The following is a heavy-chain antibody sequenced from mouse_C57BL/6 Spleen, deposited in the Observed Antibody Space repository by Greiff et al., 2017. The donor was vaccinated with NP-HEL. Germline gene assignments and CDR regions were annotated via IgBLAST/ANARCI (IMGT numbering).Heavy chain of an antibody. Sequence: EVQLVESGGGLVKPGGSLKLSCAASGFTFSSYTMSWVRQTPEKRLEWVATISGGGGNTYYPDSVKGRFTISRDNAKNTLYLQMSSLRSEDTALYYCARHRVFYYGTSQGAMDYWGQGTSVTVSS. CDR3: ARHRVFYYGTSQGAMDY. J-gene: IGHJ4*01. V-gene: IGHV5-9*01. D-gene: IGHD1-1*01. CDR1: GFTFSSYT. CDR2: ISGGGGNT.